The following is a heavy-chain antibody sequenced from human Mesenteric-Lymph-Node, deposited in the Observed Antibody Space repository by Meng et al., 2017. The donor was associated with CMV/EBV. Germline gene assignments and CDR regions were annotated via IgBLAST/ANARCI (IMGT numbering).Heavy chain of an antibody. D-gene: IGHD4-17*01. CDR2: ISGNNGNT. V-gene: IGHV1-18*01. Sequence: ASVKVSCKASGYTFTNYGISWVRQAPGQGLEWMGWISGNNGNTNYAQKLQGRVTMTTDTSTSTAYMELKSLRSDDTAVYYCARERTTAFDYWGQGTLVTVSS. J-gene: IGHJ4*02. CDR3: ARERTTAFDY. CDR1: GYTFTNYG.